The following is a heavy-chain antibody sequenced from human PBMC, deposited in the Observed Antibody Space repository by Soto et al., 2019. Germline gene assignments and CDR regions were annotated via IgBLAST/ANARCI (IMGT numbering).Heavy chain of an antibody. Sequence: QVRLRESGSGLLKPTQTLSLTCIVSGASVNVGGYSWNWIRQSPGKGLEWIGYIFDSDSTYYNPSLKSRVTMSRDRSRNVFSLYLTSVTAADRGIYYCARERRYCSGGTCSDGVDVWGPGTTVDVSS. J-gene: IGHJ6*02. V-gene: IGHV4-30-2*06. CDR2: IFDSDST. D-gene: IGHD2-15*01. CDR1: GASVNVGGYS. CDR3: ARERRYCSGGTCSDGVDV.